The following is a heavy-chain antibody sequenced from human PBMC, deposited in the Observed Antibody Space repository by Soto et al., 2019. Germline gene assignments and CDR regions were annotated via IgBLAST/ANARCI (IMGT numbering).Heavy chain of an antibody. CDR1: GFTFSSYA. V-gene: IGHV3-30-3*01. CDR2: ISYDGSNK. CDR3: TTDGSSFDY. Sequence: PGGSLRLSCAASGFTFSSYAMHWVRQAPGKGLEWVAVISYDGSNKYYADSVKGRFTISRDNSKNTLYLQMNSLKTEDTAVYYCTTDGSSFDYWGQGTLVTVSS. J-gene: IGHJ4*02.